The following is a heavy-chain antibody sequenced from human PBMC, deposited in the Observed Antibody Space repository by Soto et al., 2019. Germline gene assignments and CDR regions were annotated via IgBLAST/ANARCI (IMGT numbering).Heavy chain of an antibody. D-gene: IGHD2-2*01. CDR2: IYWADDK. CDR3: AHGYVQLLATFHYFDS. Sequence: SGPTLVNPTQTLTLTCTFSGFSITGNGEGVGWIRQPPGKALEWLALIYWADDKRYSPSLRNRLTITLDNSKDQVILTMTDMGPADTATYYXAHGYVQLLATFHYFDSWGQGTQVTVSS. J-gene: IGHJ4*02. CDR1: GFSITGNGEG. V-gene: IGHV2-5*02.